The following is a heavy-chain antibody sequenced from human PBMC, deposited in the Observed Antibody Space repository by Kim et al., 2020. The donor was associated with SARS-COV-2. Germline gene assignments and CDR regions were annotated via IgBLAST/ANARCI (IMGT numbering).Heavy chain of an antibody. Sequence: GGSLRLSCAASGFILSTYNMNWVRQAPGKGLEWASYSDSSSSSIYYADFVKGRFTISRDNAKNALYLQMNSLRDEDTAVYYCARESGQPPLRALNYWGQGTLVTVSS. CDR3: ARESGQPPLRALNY. D-gene: IGHD6-13*01. CDR1: GFILSTYN. V-gene: IGHV3-48*02. CDR2: SDSSSSSI. J-gene: IGHJ4*02.